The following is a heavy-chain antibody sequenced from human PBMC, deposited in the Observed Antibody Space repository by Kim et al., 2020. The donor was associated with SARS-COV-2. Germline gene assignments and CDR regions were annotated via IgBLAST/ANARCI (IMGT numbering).Heavy chain of an antibody. CDR1: GGSFSGYY. Sequence: SETLSLTCAVYGGSFSGYYWSWIRQPPGKGLEWIGEINHSGSTNYNPSFKSRVTISVDTSKNQFSLRLSSVTAADTAGYYCARGGSQAGSGGTARPGAFGPWGQGTLVTVSS. CDR2: INHSGST. J-gene: IGHJ5*02. V-gene: IGHV4-34*01. D-gene: IGHD2-15*01. CDR3: ARGGSQAGSGGTARPGAFGP.